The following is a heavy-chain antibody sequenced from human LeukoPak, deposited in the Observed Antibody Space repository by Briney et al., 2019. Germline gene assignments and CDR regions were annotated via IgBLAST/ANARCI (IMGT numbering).Heavy chain of an antibody. CDR3: SRRPAPFDLLLFAFDI. D-gene: IGHD3-9*01. V-gene: IGHV4-39*01. Sequence: PSETLSLTCTVSGGSISTSNYYWGWIRQPPGKGLEWIGNIFYSGSTYYSPSLKSRVTISVDTSKNQFSLKLSSVTAADTAVYYCSRRPAPFDLLLFAFDIWGQGTMVTVSS. CDR1: GGSISTSNYY. CDR2: IFYSGST. J-gene: IGHJ3*02.